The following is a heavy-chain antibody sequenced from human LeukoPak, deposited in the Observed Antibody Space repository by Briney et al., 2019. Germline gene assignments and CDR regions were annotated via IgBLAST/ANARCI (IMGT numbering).Heavy chain of an antibody. CDR3: AKDRASGYYPTFHYGMDV. V-gene: IGHV3-9*01. J-gene: IGHJ6*02. Sequence: GGSLRLSCAASGFTFDDYAMRWVRQVPGKGLEWVSGISWNSNNIGYADSVKGRFTISRDNAKNSLYLQMNSLRAEDTALYYCAKDRASGYYPTFHYGMDVWGQGTTVTVSS. CDR2: ISWNSNNI. CDR1: GFTFDDYA. D-gene: IGHD3-22*01.